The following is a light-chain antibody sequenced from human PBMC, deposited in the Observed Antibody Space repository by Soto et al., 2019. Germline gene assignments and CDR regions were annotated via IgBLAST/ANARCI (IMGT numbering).Light chain of an antibody. Sequence: DFQMTQSPSTLSASVGDRVTITCRASQGISSYLAWYQQKPGKAPKLLIYAASTLQSGVPSRFSGSGSGTEFTLTISSLQAEDFATYYCQQLNSYQITFGQGTRLEIK. J-gene: IGKJ5*01. CDR1: QGISSY. CDR3: QQLNSYQIT. V-gene: IGKV1-9*01. CDR2: AAS.